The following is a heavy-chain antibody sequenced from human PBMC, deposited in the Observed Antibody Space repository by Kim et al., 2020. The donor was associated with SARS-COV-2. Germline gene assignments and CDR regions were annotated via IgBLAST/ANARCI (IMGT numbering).Heavy chain of an antibody. V-gene: IGHV4-39*01. J-gene: IGHJ5*02. D-gene: IGHD3-3*01. CDR2: IYYSGST. Sequence: SETLSLTCTVSGGSISSSSYYWGWIRQPPGKGLEWIGSIYYSGSTYYNPSLKSRVTISVDTSKNQFSLKLSSVTAADTAEYYCARLLEWTYNWFDPWGQG. CDR3: ARLLEWTYNWFDP. CDR1: GGSISSSSYY.